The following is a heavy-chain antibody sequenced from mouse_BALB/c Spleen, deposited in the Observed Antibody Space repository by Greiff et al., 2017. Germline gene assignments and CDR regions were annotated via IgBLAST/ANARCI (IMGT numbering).Heavy chain of an antibody. J-gene: IGHJ3*01. Sequence: EVKLQQSGPELVKPGASVKISCKASGYSFTGYYMHWVKQSHVKSLEWIGRINPYNGATSYNQNFKDKASLTVDKSSSTAYMELHSLTSEDSAVYYCAYGSWFAYWGQGTLVTVSA. D-gene: IGHD2-10*02. CDR2: INPYNGAT. CDR3: AYGSWFAY. V-gene: IGHV1-31*01. CDR1: GYSFTGYY.